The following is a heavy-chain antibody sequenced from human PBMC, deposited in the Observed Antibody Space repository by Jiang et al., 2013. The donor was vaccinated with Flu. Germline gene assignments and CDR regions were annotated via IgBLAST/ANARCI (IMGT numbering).Heavy chain of an antibody. CDR1: VYTLSELS. J-gene: IGHJ3*02. CDR2: FDPEDRET. D-gene: IGHD3-16*01. V-gene: IGHV1-24*01. Sequence: KLSVYTLSELSIHWVRQAPGKGLEWMGSFDPEDRETIYAPKFQGRVTMTEDTSTDTAYMELNRLRFDDTAVYYCSGGGGGLGGFDIWGQGTMVTVSA. CDR3: SGGGGGLGGFDI.